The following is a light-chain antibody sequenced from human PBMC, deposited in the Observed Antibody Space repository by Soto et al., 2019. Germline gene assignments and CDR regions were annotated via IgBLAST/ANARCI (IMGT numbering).Light chain of an antibody. CDR2: WAS. Sequence: DIVMTQSPDSLAVSLGERATINCKSSQSVLYSPNNKNYLAWYQQKPGQPPKLLIYWASTRESGVPDRFSGSGSGTDFTLTISSLQAEDVAVYYCQQYYGIPFTFGPGTKVDIK. CDR3: QQYYGIPFT. CDR1: QSVLYSPNNKNY. J-gene: IGKJ3*01. V-gene: IGKV4-1*01.